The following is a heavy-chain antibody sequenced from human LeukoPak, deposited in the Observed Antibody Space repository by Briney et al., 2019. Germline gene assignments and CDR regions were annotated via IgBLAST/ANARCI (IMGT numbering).Heavy chain of an antibody. CDR3: AKDQADITTVDY. Sequence: GRSLRLSCAASGFTFSSYGMHWVRQAPGKGLEWVAVISYDGSNKYYADSVKGRFTISRDNSKNTLYLQMNSLRAEDTAVYYCAKDQADITTVDYWGQGTLVTVSS. V-gene: IGHV3-30*18. D-gene: IGHD3-10*01. CDR1: GFTFSSYG. CDR2: ISYDGSNK. J-gene: IGHJ4*02.